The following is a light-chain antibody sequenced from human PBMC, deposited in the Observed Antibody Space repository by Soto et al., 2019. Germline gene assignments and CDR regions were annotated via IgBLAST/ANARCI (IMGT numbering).Light chain of an antibody. Sequence: EIVMTQYPATLSVSPGERATLSCRASQSISSNLAWYQQKPGQTPRLLIYGASTRATGIPARFSGSGSGTEFTLTISSLKSEDFAVYYCQHSGNWPRTFGQGTKVEIK. CDR2: GAS. CDR1: QSISSN. V-gene: IGKV3-15*01. CDR3: QHSGNWPRT. J-gene: IGKJ1*01.